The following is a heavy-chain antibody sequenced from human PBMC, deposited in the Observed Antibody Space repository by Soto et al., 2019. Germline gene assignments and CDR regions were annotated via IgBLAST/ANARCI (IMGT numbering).Heavy chain of an antibody. CDR1: GYTFTGYY. J-gene: IGHJ6*02. CDR2: INPNSGGT. V-gene: IGHV1-2*04. D-gene: IGHD3-16*02. CDR3: ARYRVSGSYPTGPYYYGMDV. Sequence: ASVKVSCKASGYTFTGYYMHWVRQAPGQGLEWMGWINPNSGGTNYAQKFQGWVTMTRDTSISTAYMELSRLRSDDTAVYYCARYRVSGSYPTGPYYYGMDVWGQGTKVTVSS.